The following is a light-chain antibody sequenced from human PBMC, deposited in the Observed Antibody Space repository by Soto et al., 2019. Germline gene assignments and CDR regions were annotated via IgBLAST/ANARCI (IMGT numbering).Light chain of an antibody. CDR3: QQYDTYWT. V-gene: IGKV1-5*03. Sequence: DIQMTQSPSTLSASVGDRVTITCRASQSISSWLAWYQQKPGKAPKLLIYKASSLESGVPSRFSGCGSWTEFTLTISSLQPDDFATYYCQQYDTYWTFGQGTKVEIK. J-gene: IGKJ1*01. CDR1: QSISSW. CDR2: KAS.